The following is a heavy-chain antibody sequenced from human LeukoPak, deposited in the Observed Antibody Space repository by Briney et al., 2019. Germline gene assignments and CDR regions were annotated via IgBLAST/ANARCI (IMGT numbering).Heavy chain of an antibody. D-gene: IGHD3-9*01. CDR3: ARESRVYDILNGYYTDYQYGMDV. CDR1: GYTFNTYG. CDR2: FSGYNGYT. V-gene: IGHV1-18*01. J-gene: IGHJ6*02. Sequence: APVKVSCKASGYTFNTYGISWVRQAPGQGLGWIGWFSGYNGYTNYLQKFQGRVTMATDTSTSTAYMEVKSLRSDDTAVYYCARESRVYDILNGYYTDYQYGMDVWGQGTTVVVSS.